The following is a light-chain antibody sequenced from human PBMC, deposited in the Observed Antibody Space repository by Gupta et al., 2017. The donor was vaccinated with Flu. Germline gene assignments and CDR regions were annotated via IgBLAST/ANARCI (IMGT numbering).Light chain of an antibody. CDR1: SSDVGGYNY. Sequence: QSALTQPASVSGSPGQSVTISCTGTSSDVGGYNYVSWYQQHPGKAPKRIIYEVSNRPSGISSRVAGSKSDNTAFLTISGLQTEDEADYDCSSYTSSITEVFGTGTTVTVL. V-gene: IGLV2-14*01. J-gene: IGLJ1*01. CDR3: SSYTSSITEV. CDR2: EVS.